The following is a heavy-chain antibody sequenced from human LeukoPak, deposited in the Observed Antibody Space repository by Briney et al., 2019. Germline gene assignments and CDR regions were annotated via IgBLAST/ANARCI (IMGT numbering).Heavy chain of an antibody. CDR1: GGSISSYY. V-gene: IGHV4-59*01. Sequence: SETLSLTCTVSGGSISSYYWSWIRQPPGKGLEWIGYIYYSGSTNYNPSLKSRVTISVDTSKNQFSLKLSSVTAADTAVYYCARAVLRFLHFDYWGQGTLVTVSS. CDR2: IYYSGST. CDR3: ARAVLRFLHFDY. J-gene: IGHJ4*02. D-gene: IGHD3-3*01.